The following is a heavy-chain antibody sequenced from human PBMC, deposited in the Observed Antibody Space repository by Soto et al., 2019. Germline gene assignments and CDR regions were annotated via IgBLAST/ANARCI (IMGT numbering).Heavy chain of an antibody. V-gene: IGHV1-18*01. J-gene: IGHJ6*03. Sequence: QVQLVQSGAEVKKPGASVKVSCKASGYTFTSYGISWVRQAPGQGLEWMGWISAYNGNTNYAQKLQGRVTMTTDTSTSTAYMELRSLKSDDTAVYYCARFPDYDFWSGYYLPGVYYYMDVWGKGTTVTVSS. D-gene: IGHD3-3*01. CDR3: ARFPDYDFWSGYYLPGVYYYMDV. CDR2: ISAYNGNT. CDR1: GYTFTSYG.